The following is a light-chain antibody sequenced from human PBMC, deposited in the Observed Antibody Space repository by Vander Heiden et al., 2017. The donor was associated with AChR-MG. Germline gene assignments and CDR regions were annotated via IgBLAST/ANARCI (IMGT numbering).Light chain of an antibody. Sequence: DIQMTQSPSSLSASVGDSVTITCRASQGITNALAWFQQKPGKAPNLLISTASRLQSGVPSRFSGSGSGTDYTLTITSLQPEDFATYYCQQYYIPPWTFGQRTRVEIK. CDR2: TAS. J-gene: IGKJ1*01. CDR1: QGITNA. V-gene: IGKV1-NL1*01. CDR3: QQYYIPPWT.